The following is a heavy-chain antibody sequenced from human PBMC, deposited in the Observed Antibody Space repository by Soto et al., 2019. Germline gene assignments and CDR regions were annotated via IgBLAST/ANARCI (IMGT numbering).Heavy chain of an antibody. D-gene: IGHD5-18*01. J-gene: IGHJ4*02. CDR2: ISGSGGST. V-gene: IGHV3-23*01. CDR3: AKVGHPWIQLWPGTRFNYYFDY. Sequence: GGSLRLSCAASGFTFSSYAMSWVRQAPGKGLEWVSAISGSGGSTYYADSVKGRFTISRDNSKNTLYLQMNSLRAEDTAVYYCAKVGHPWIQLWPGTRFNYYFDYWGQGTLVTVSS. CDR1: GFTFSSYA.